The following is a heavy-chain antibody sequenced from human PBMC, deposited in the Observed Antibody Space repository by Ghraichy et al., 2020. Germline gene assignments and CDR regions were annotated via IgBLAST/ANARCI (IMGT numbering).Heavy chain of an antibody. Sequence: GGSLRLSCAASGFTFSSYSMNWVRQAPGKGLEWVSNINSSSTYIYYADSVKGRFTISRDNAKNSLYLQMNSLRAEDTAVYYCARDTTVTTCDYRGQGTLVTVSS. CDR2: INSSSTYI. CDR1: GFTFSSYS. CDR3: ARDTTVTTCDY. J-gene: IGHJ4*02. V-gene: IGHV3-21*04. D-gene: IGHD4-11*01.